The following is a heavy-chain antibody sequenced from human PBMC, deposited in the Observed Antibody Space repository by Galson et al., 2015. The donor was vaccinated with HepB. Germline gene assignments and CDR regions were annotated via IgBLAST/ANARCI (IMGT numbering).Heavy chain of an antibody. Sequence: TLSLTCTVSGVSLSSSSYYWGWLRQPPGQGLEWNGSFDSSGSTYDNPTLKSRVTISLDTSNNQFSQKLNLVTAADTAVYYCAGDGVPAAIPTFWYLDLWGQGTLVTVSS. J-gene: IGHJ4*02. CDR3: AGDGVPAAIPTFWYLDL. CDR2: FDSSGST. D-gene: IGHD2-2*01. CDR1: GVSLSSSSYY. V-gene: IGHV4-39*07.